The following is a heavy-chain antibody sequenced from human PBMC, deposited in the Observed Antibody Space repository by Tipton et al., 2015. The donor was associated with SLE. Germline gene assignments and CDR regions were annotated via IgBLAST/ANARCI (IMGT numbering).Heavy chain of an antibody. J-gene: IGHJ4*02. CDR2: IYPSGGSA. CDR1: GYTFTSYY. V-gene: IGHV1-46*01. CDR3: ARGGDCGGHEIDN. D-gene: IGHD2-21*01. Sequence: QSGAEVKKPGASVKVSCKASGYTFTSYYVHWVRQAPGQGLEWMGIIYPSGGSASYAQKFQGRLTMTRDTSTTTVHMELSSLRSDDTAIYYWARGGDCGGHEIDNWGRGTLVNVSS.